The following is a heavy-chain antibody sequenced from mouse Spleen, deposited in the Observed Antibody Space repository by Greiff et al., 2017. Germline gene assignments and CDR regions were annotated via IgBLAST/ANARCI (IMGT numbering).Heavy chain of an antibody. Sequence: QVQLQQPGAELVKPGASVKMSCKASGYTFTSYWITWVKQRPGQGLEWIGDIYPGSGSTNYNEKFKSKATLTVDTSSSTAYMQLSSLTSEDSADYYCARKIRDYYGSGTYFDYWGQGTTLTVSS. CDR2: IYPGSGST. CDR1: GYTFTSYW. V-gene: IGHV1-55*01. D-gene: IGHD1-1*01. CDR3: ARKIRDYYGSGTYFDY. J-gene: IGHJ2*01.